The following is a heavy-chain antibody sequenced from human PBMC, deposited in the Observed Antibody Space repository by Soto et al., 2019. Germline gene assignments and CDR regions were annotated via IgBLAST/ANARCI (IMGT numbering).Heavy chain of an antibody. D-gene: IGHD4-17*01. CDR1: GDTFSSYA. CDR2: IIPIFGIT. CDR3: ARVGGGTKVTLHYFDN. V-gene: IGHV1-69*12. Sequence: QGQLVQSGAEVKKPGSSVKVSCKASGDTFSSYAISWMRQAPGQRLEWMGGIIPIFGITSYAQNFLGRATITADESTSTAYMELSSLRSEDTAVYYCARVGGGTKVTLHYFDNWGQGTLVTVSP. J-gene: IGHJ4*02.